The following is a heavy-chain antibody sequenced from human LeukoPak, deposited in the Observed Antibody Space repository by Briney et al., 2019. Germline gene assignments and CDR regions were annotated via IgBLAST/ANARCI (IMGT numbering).Heavy chain of an antibody. D-gene: IGHD3-22*01. CDR3: ARHTYYYDSSGYYGLYYFDY. V-gene: IGHV4-34*01. CDR2: INHSGST. Sequence: TSETLSLTCAVYGGSFSGYYWSWIRQPPGKGLEWIGEINHSGSTNYNPSLKSRVTISVDTSKNQFSLKLSSVTAADTAVYYCARHTYYYDSSGYYGLYYFDYWGQGTLVTASS. CDR1: GGSFSGYY. J-gene: IGHJ4*02.